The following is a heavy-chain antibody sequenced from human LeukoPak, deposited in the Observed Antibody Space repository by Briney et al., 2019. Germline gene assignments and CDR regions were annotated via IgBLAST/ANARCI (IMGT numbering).Heavy chain of an antibody. CDR1: GFTFSSYW. D-gene: IGHD3-10*01. V-gene: IGHV3-7*03. CDR3: ARDRLWFGELPSNWFDP. CDR2: IKQDGSEK. Sequence: GGSLRLSCAASGFTFSSYWISWVRQAPGKGLEWGANIKQDGSEKYYVDSVKGRFTISRDNAKNSLYLQMNSLRAEDTAVYYCARDRLWFGELPSNWFDPWGQGTLVTVSS. J-gene: IGHJ5*02.